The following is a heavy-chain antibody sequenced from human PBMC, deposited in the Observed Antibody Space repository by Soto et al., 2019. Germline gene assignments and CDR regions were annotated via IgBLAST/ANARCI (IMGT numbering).Heavy chain of an antibody. CDR1: GFTFSSYS. J-gene: IGHJ4*02. Sequence: GESLKISCAASGFTFSSYSMNWVRQAPGKGLEWVSSISSSSSYIYYADSVKGRFTISRDNAKNSLYLQMNSLTAEDTAVYYCARTLWFGELYYWGQGTLVTVSS. V-gene: IGHV3-21*01. CDR2: ISSSSSYI. CDR3: ARTLWFGELYY. D-gene: IGHD3-10*01.